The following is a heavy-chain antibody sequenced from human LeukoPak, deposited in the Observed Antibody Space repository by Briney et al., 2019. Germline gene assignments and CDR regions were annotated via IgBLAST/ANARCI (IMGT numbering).Heavy chain of an antibody. CDR3: ARQGPPVVVTAGYYYGMDV. D-gene: IGHD2-21*02. Sequence: SETLSLTCAVSGGSISSYHWSWIRQPPGKGLEWLGYIYYSGSTNYNPSLKSRVTISIDTSKNQFSLKLSSVTAADTAVYYCARQGPPVVVTAGYYYGMDVWGQGTTVTVSS. J-gene: IGHJ6*02. CDR1: GGSISSYH. CDR2: IYYSGST. V-gene: IGHV4-59*08.